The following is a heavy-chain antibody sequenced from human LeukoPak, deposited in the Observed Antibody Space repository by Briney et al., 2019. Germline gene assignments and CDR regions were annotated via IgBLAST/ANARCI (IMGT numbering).Heavy chain of an antibody. J-gene: IGHJ6*02. Sequence: PETLSLTCAVSGGSISSSNWWSWVRQPPGKGLEWIGEIYHSGSTNYNPSLKSRVTISVDKSKNQFSLKLSSATAADTAVYSCATDRHSQDIVLMVYARDYYYGMDVRGQGTTVTVSS. CDR1: GGSISSSNW. CDR2: IYHSGST. D-gene: IGHD2-8*01. CDR3: ATDRHSQDIVLMVYARDYYYGMDV. V-gene: IGHV4-4*01.